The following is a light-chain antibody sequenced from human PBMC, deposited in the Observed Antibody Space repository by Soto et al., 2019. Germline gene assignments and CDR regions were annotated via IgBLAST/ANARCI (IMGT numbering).Light chain of an antibody. J-gene: IGKJ4*01. CDR2: GAS. CDR3: QQYNNWPPVT. V-gene: IGKV3-15*01. Sequence: EIVMTQSPATLSVSPGERATLSCRASQSVSGNLAGYQQKPGQAPSRLIYGASTRATGIPARFSGSGSGTEFTLTISSLQSEDFAVYYCQQYNNWPPVTFGEGTKVEIK. CDR1: QSVSGN.